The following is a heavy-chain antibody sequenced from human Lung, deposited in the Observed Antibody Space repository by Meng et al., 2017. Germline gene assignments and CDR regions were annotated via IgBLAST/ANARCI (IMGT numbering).Heavy chain of an antibody. CDR3: ARAEEEYCSDGSCPNFDF. Sequence: QVPLVQSGAEVKKPGASVTVSCKASGYTFTNYGITWVRQAPGQGLEWMGWISGYNGNTNYAQKLQGRVTMTTDTSTSTAYMELRSLRSDDAAVYYCARAEEEYCSDGSCPNFDFWGQGTLVTVSS. J-gene: IGHJ4*02. D-gene: IGHD2-15*01. V-gene: IGHV1-18*01. CDR1: GYTFTNYG. CDR2: ISGYNGNT.